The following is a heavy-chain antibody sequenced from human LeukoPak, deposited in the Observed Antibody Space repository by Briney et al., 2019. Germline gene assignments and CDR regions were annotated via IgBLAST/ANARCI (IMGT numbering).Heavy chain of an antibody. J-gene: IGHJ3*02. CDR3: AKAYYYDSGGYVAFDT. Sequence: GGSLRLSCAASGFTFNSYAMSWVRQAPEKGLGWVSAISGSGGYTYYADSVKGRFTISRDNSKNTLYLQMNSLRAEDAAVYYCAKAYYYDSGGYVAFDTWGQGTMVTVSS. CDR2: ISGSGGYT. D-gene: IGHD3-22*01. V-gene: IGHV3-23*01. CDR1: GFTFNSYA.